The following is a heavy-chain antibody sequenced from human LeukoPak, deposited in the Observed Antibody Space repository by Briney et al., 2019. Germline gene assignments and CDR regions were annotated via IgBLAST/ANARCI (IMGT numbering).Heavy chain of an antibody. CDR2: IRGSGGST. J-gene: IGHJ4*02. Sequence: GSLRLSCAASGFTFSSYGMSWVRQAPGKGLEWVSTIRGSGGSTFYADSVKGRFAISRDNSKNTLYLQMNSLRAEDTAVYYCARDLGGLTDYWGQGTLVTVSS. CDR3: ARDLGGLTDY. V-gene: IGHV3-23*01. D-gene: IGHD3-10*01. CDR1: GFTFSSYG.